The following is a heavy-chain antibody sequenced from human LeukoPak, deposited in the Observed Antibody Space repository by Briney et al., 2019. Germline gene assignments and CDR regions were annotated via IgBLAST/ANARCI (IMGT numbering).Heavy chain of an antibody. Sequence: SETLSLTCAVYGGSFSGYYWSWIRQPPGKGLEWIGEINHSGSTNYNPSLKSRVTISVDTSKNQFSLKLRSVTAADTAVYFCARIVPYNYGYVDYWGQGTLVTVSS. V-gene: IGHV4-34*01. CDR2: INHSGST. CDR1: GGSFSGYY. D-gene: IGHD5-18*01. CDR3: ARIVPYNYGYVDY. J-gene: IGHJ4*02.